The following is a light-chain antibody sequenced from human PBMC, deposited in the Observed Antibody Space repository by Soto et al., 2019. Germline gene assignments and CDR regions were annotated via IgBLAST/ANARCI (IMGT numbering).Light chain of an antibody. CDR1: SSDVGGYNY. Sequence: QSVLNPPPSASGSPGQSVTISCTGTSSDVGGYNYVSWYQQHPGKAPKLMIYEVSKRPSGVPDRFSGSKSGNTASLTVSGLQAEDEADYYCSSYAGSNNFVFGTGTKVTVL. CDR3: SSYAGSNNFV. J-gene: IGLJ1*01. CDR2: EVS. V-gene: IGLV2-8*01.